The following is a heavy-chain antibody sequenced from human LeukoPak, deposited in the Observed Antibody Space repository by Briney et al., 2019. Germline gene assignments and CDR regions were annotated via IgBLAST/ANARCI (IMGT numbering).Heavy chain of an antibody. J-gene: IGHJ4*02. D-gene: IGHD6-19*01. V-gene: IGHV3-30-3*01. CDR1: GFTSSSYA. Sequence: PGRSLRLSCAAPGFTSSSYAMHWVRQAPGKGLEWVAVISYDGSNKYYADSVKGRFTISRDNSKNTLYLQMNSLRAEDTAVYYCARDPVAGYYFDYWGQGTLVTVSS. CDR3: ARDPVAGYYFDY. CDR2: ISYDGSNK.